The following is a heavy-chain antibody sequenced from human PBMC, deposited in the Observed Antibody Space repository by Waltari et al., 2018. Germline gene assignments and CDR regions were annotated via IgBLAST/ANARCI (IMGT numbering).Heavy chain of an antibody. CDR3: ATGGWGFYLVH. V-gene: IGHV3-21*02. Sequence: EVQLVESGGGLVRPGGSLRLSCAASGLTFSTYKWNGVRQAPGKGLGWVSSISTGMTDMQYADSVKGRFTISRNDAKNSLYLQLNSLRAEDPAVYYCATGGWGFYLVHWGQGTLVTVSS. CDR2: ISTGMTDM. J-gene: IGHJ4*02. CDR1: GLTFSTYK. D-gene: IGHD7-27*01.